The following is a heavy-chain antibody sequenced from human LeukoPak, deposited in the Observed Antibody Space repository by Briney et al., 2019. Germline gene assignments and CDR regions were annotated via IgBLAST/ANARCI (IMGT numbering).Heavy chain of an antibody. D-gene: IGHD5-18*01. CDR3: ARGVDTAMVPFDP. CDR1: GYTFTGYY. V-gene: IGHV1-2*02. CDR2: INPNSGGT. Sequence: ASVKVSCKASGYTFTGYYMHWVRQAPGQGLEWMGWINPNSGGTNYAQKFQGRVTMARDTSISTAYMELSRLRSDDTAVYYCARGVDTAMVPFDPWGQGTLVTVSS. J-gene: IGHJ5*02.